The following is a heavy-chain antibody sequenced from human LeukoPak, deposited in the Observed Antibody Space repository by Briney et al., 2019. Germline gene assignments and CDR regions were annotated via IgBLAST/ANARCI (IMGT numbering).Heavy chain of an antibody. CDR2: INHSGST. CDR1: GGSISSGGYS. J-gene: IGHJ6*02. Sequence: KPSQTLSLTCAVSGGSISSGGYSWSWIRQPPGKGLEWIGEINHSGSTNYNPSLKSRVTISVDTSKNQFSLKLSSVTAADTAVYYCARIGVAAAAGWYYYGMDVWGQGTTVTVSS. CDR3: ARIGVAAAAGWYYYGMDV. V-gene: IGHV4-30-2*01. D-gene: IGHD6-13*01.